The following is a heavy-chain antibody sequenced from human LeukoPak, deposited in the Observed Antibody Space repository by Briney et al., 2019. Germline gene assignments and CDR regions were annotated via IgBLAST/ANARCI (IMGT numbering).Heavy chain of an antibody. D-gene: IGHD5-24*01. CDR3: ARHESGVEMAVDY. CDR2: IYYSGST. J-gene: IGHJ4*02. Sequence: SETLSLTCTVSGGSISSSSYYWGWIRQSPGKGLEWIGSIYYSGSTYYNPSLKSRVTISVDTSKDQFSLKLSSVTAADTAVYYCARHESGVEMAVDYWGQGTLVTVSS. CDR1: GGSISSSSYY. V-gene: IGHV4-39*01.